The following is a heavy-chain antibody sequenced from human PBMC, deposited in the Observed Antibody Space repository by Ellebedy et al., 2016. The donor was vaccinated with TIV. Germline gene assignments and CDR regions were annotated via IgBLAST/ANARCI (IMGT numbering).Heavy chain of an antibody. CDR2: IYPGDSDT. J-gene: IGHJ4*02. V-gene: IGHV5-51*01. Sequence: KVSXXGSGYSFTSYWIGWVRQMPGKGLEWMGIIYPGDSDTRYSPSFQGQVTISADKSISTAYLQWSSLKASDTAMYYCARHHDYYDSSGYNYWGQGTLVTVSS. D-gene: IGHD3-22*01. CDR1: GYSFTSYW. CDR3: ARHHDYYDSSGYNY.